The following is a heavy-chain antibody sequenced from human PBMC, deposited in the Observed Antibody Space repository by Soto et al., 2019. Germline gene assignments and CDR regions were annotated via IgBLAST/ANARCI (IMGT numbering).Heavy chain of an antibody. CDR3: ARDLITMVRGVEEYAFDI. CDR1: GGSISSYY. J-gene: IGHJ3*02. V-gene: IGHV4-4*07. D-gene: IGHD3-10*01. Sequence: SETLSLTCTVSGGSISSYYWSWIRQPAGKGLEWIGRIYTSGSINYNPSLKSRVTMSVDTSKNQFSLKLSSVTAADTAVYYCARDLITMVRGVEEYAFDIWGQGTMVTV. CDR2: IYTSGSI.